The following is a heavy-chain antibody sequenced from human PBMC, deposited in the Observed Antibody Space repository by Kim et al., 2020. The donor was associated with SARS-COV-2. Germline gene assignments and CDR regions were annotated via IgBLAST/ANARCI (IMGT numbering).Heavy chain of an antibody. CDR2: ISSSSDTM. CDR1: GFIFSDFN. J-gene: IGHJ4*02. CDR3: AGRFLPWY. V-gene: IGHV3-48*02. Sequence: GGSLRLSCAASGFIFSDFNMNWVRQAPGKGLEWVSYISSSSDTMYYADSVRGRFTISRDNAKNSLYLHMNSLGDEDTAVYYCAGRFLPWYWGRGTLVTVSS. D-gene: IGHD1-26*01.